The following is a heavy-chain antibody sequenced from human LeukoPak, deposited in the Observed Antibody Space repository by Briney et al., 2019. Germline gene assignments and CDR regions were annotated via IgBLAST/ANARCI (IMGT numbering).Heavy chain of an antibody. J-gene: IGHJ1*01. CDR1: GFTFSSYG. D-gene: IGHD6-19*01. CDR3: AREITPGIAVAGTGEYFQH. V-gene: IGHV3-33*01. Sequence: GGSLRLPCAASGFTFSSYGMHWVRQAPGKGLEWVAVIWYDGSNKYYADSVKGRFTISRDNSKNTLYLQMNSLRAEDTAVYYCAREITPGIAVAGTGEYFQHWGQGTLVTVSS. CDR2: IWYDGSNK.